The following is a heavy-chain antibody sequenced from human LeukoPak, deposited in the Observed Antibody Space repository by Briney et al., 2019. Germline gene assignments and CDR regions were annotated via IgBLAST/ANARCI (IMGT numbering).Heavy chain of an antibody. CDR3: ARDRNGGNLVDY. Sequence: SVKVSCKASGGTFSSYTISWVRQAPGQGLEWMGRIIPILGIANYAQKFQGRVTITADKSTSTAYMELSSLRSEDAAVYYCARDRNGGNLVDYWGQGTLVTVSS. J-gene: IGHJ4*02. V-gene: IGHV1-69*04. CDR2: IIPILGIA. D-gene: IGHD4-23*01. CDR1: GGTFSSYT.